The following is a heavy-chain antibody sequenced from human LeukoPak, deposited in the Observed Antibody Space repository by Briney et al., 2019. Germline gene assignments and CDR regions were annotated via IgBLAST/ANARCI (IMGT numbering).Heavy chain of an antibody. CDR2: ISGSGAST. Sequence: GGSLRLSCLTSGFTLSTNAMSWVRQAPGKGLEWISGISGSGASTYYADSVKGRFTISRDDSRNTLYLQMNYLRAEDTAVYYCAKDPTSVGGRHDWLLDSWGQGTLVTVSS. D-gene: IGHD3-9*01. CDR3: AKDPTSVGGRHDWLLDS. V-gene: IGHV3-23*01. CDR1: GFTLSTNA. J-gene: IGHJ5*02.